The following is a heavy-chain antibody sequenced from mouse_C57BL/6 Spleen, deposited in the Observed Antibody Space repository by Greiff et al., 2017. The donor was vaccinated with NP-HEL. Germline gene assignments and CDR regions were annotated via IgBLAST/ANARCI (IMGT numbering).Heavy chain of an antibody. V-gene: IGHV14-1*01. J-gene: IGHJ3*01. CDR2: IAPADGDT. CDR1: GFNIQDYY. Sequence: VQLQQSGAELVRPGASVKLSCTASGFNIQDYYMHCVKQRPEQGLEWIGRIAPADGDTEYAPKFQGKATMTADTSSNTAYLQLSSLTSEDTAVYYCTTLDGSWFAYWGQGTLVTVSA. D-gene: IGHD2-3*01. CDR3: TTLDGSWFAY.